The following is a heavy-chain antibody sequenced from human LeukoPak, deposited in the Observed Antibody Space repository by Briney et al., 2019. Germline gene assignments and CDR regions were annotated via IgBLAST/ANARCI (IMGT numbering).Heavy chain of an antibody. CDR1: GGSISSNSYY. D-gene: IGHD3-10*01. CDR3: ARAARLRITLVRLIHAAFDM. J-gene: IGHJ3*02. CDR2: LYYAGNT. Sequence: PSETLSLTCTVSGGSISSNSYYWGWIRQTPGKGLEWIGSLYYAGNTFLNPTLDSRVTITVDKSKNQFSLKLRSATAADTAVYYCARAARLRITLVRLIHAAFDMWGQGTMVTVSS. V-gene: IGHV4-39*02.